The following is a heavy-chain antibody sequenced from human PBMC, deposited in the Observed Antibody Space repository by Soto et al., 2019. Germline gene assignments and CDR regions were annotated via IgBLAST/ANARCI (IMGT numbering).Heavy chain of an antibody. CDR2: ISSYNGHT. CDR1: GYTFNSYG. CDR3: ARGRSWGARDFDN. V-gene: IGHV1-18*01. J-gene: IGHJ4*02. D-gene: IGHD3-16*01. Sequence: QVQLVQSGGEVTRPGASVRVSCKASGYTFNSYGISWVRQAPGQGLEWMGWISSYNGHTDYARKFQGRVAITTDISTNTVSMELRDLRSDDTAGYYCARGRSWGARDFDNWGQGTLVTVSS.